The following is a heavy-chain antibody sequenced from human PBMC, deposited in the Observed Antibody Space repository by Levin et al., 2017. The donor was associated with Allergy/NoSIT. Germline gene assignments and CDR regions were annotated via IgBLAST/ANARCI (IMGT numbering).Heavy chain of an antibody. V-gene: IGHV3-33*01. Sequence: GESLKISCAPSGFTFSKFAIHWVRQAPGKGLEWVAVIWNDGSHQFYGDSVKGRFTVSRDNSKNTLFLQMNGLRVEDTAVYYCARGEGSGIYLNLDRWGRGTLVTVAS. CDR2: IWNDGSHQ. J-gene: IGHJ5*02. CDR3: ARGEGSGIYLNLDR. CDR1: GFTFSKFA. D-gene: IGHD3-10*01.